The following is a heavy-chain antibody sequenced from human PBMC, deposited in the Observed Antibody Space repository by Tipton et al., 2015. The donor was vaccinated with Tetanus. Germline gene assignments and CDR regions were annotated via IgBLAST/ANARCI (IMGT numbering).Heavy chain of an antibody. CDR3: ARRLGQLVHDAFDI. Sequence: TLSLTCTVSGGSISSSSYYWGWIRQPPGKGLEWIGSIYYSGSTYYNPSLKSRVTISVDTPKNQFSLKLGSVTAADTAVYYCARRLGQLVHDAFDIWGQGTMVTVSS. CDR2: IYYSGST. D-gene: IGHD6-6*01. CDR1: GGSISSSSYY. J-gene: IGHJ3*02. V-gene: IGHV4-39*01.